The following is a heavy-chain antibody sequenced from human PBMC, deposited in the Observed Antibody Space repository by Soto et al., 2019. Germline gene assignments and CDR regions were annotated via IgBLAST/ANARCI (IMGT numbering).Heavy chain of an antibody. V-gene: IGHV1-69*01. D-gene: IGHD3-16*01. CDR3: ARIRRDGGDAFDL. CDR2: IIPVFDKA. Sequence: QVQLVQSGADVKKPGSSVKVSCKTSGGPFGSSAISWVRQAPAQGLEWMGEIIPVFDKANYAQNFQGRLTITADEPTGTVFMQLSSLRSEDTAVYFCARIRRDGGDAFDLWGLGTFVTVSS. J-gene: IGHJ3*01. CDR1: GGPFGSSA.